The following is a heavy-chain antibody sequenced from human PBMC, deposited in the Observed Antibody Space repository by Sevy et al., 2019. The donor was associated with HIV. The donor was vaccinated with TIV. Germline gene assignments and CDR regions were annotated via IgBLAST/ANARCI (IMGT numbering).Heavy chain of an antibody. CDR3: ARDGGDDYFDY. J-gene: IGHJ4*02. Sequence: GGSRRLSCEASGFSFRRYAMHWVRQAPGKGLEWLTVISYDGRNEYYVDSVKGRFTISRDNSKNTLYLQMNSLRPEDTAIYYCARDGGDDYFDYWGQGTLVTVSS. D-gene: IGHD3-16*01. CDR2: ISYDGRNE. V-gene: IGHV3-30*04. CDR1: GFSFRRYA.